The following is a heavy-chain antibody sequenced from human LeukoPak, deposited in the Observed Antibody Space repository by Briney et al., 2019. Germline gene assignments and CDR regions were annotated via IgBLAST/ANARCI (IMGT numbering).Heavy chain of an antibody. Sequence: PSETLSLTCAVYGGSFSGYYWSWIRQPPGKGLEWIGEINHSGSTNYNPSLKSRVTISVDTSKNQFSLKLSSVTAADTAVYCCARGRVSRLLWFGELLYGGYFDYWGQGTLVTVSS. V-gene: IGHV4-34*01. J-gene: IGHJ4*02. CDR1: GGSFSGYY. D-gene: IGHD3-10*01. CDR3: ARGRVSRLLWFGELLYGGYFDY. CDR2: INHSGST.